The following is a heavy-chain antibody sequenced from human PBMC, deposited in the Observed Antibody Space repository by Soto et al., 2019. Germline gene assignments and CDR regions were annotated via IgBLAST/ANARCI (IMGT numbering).Heavy chain of an antibody. CDR1: GFAFSMYW. V-gene: IGHV3-7*04. J-gene: IGHJ4*02. Sequence: GGSLRLSCAASGFAFSMYWMSWVRQAPGKGLEWVANIKQDGSEKSYVDSVKGRFTISRDNAKNSLYLQVNSLRAEDTAVYYCARLYSSSSLDYWGQGTLVTVSS. CDR2: IKQDGSEK. CDR3: ARLYSSSSLDY. D-gene: IGHD6-19*01.